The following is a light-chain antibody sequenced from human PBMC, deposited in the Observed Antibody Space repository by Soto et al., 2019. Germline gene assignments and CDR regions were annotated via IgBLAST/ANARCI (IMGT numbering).Light chain of an antibody. Sequence: EIVLTQSPATLSLSPGERATLSCRASQNVRFYLAWYQQKPGQTPRLLLYDASKRASGIPARFSGSRSGTDFTLTISSLEPEDFAVYYCQQRTNWSWTFGRGTKVEVK. V-gene: IGKV3-11*01. J-gene: IGKJ1*01. CDR1: QNVRFY. CDR2: DAS. CDR3: QQRTNWSWT.